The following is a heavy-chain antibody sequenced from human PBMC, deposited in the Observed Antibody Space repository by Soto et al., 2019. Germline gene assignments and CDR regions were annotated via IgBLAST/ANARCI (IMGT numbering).Heavy chain of an antibody. CDR2: VSWNSDTI. Sequence: EVQLVESGGGLVQPGRSLRLSCAASGFTFHDYAIHWVRQAPGKGLEWVSGVSWNSDTIGYGDSGKGRFTIFRDNAKNSVYLQMNSLRPEDTALYYCANALPPGSYYKPLHYWGQGTLVTVSS. CDR1: GFTFHDYA. J-gene: IGHJ4*02. CDR3: ANALPPGSYYKPLHY. D-gene: IGHD3-10*01. V-gene: IGHV3-9*01.